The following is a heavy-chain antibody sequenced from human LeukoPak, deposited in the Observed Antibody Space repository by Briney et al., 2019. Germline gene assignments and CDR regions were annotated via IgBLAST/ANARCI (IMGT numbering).Heavy chain of an antibody. V-gene: IGHV3-23*01. CDR1: GFTFSSYA. J-gene: IGHJ5*02. Sequence: GGSLRLSCAASGFTFSSYAMSWVRQAPGKGLEWVSAVSGSGGSTYYADSVKGRFTISRDNSKNTLYLQMNSLRAEDTAVYYCAKGDTGIAVVNNWFDPWGQGTLVTVSS. D-gene: IGHD6-19*01. CDR3: AKGDTGIAVVNNWFDP. CDR2: VSGSGGST.